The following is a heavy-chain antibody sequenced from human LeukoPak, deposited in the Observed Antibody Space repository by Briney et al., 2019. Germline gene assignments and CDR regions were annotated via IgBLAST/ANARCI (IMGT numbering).Heavy chain of an antibody. J-gene: IGHJ5*02. CDR1: GGSISSGDYY. D-gene: IGHD2-21*02. CDR3: ARVHPYCGGDCYPYWFDP. V-gene: IGHV4-30-4*01. CDR2: IYYSGST. Sequence: SQTLSLTCNVSGGSISSGDYYWSWIRQPPGNGLEWIRYIYYSGSTYYNPSLKSRVTISVDTSKNQFSLKLSSVTAADTAVYYCARVHPYCGGDCYPYWFDPWGQGTLVTVSS.